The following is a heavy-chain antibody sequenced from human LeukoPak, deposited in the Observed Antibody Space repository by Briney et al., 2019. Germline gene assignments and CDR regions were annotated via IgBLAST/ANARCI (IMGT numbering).Heavy chain of an antibody. Sequence: SETLSLTCTVSGGSISSSSYYWGWIRQPPGKGLEWIGEINHSGSTNHNPSLKSRVTISVDTSKNQFSLKLSSVTAADTAVYYCAAISSGWYRGRDDYWGQGTLVTVSS. CDR3: AAISSGWYRGRDDY. D-gene: IGHD6-19*01. CDR1: GGSISSSSYY. J-gene: IGHJ4*02. CDR2: INHSGST. V-gene: IGHV4-39*07.